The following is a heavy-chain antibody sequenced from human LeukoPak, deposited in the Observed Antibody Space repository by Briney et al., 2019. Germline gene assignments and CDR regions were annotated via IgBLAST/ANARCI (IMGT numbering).Heavy chain of an antibody. CDR1: EFTFSNYG. J-gene: IGHJ5*02. CDR2: ISGGGGYA. D-gene: IGHD1-14*01. CDR3: TRNPDGRNWFDP. Sequence: GGSLRLSCAASEFTFSNYGMSWVRQAPGKGLEWVLAISGGGGYAYYADSVKGRFTISRDNRKNTLYLQMNSLRVEDTAMYYCTRNPDGRNWFDPWGQGTLVTVSS. V-gene: IGHV3-23*01.